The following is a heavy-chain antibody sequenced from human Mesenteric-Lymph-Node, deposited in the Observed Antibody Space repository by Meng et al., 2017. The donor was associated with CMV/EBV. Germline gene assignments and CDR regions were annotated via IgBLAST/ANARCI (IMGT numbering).Heavy chain of an antibody. D-gene: IGHD2-2*01. CDR2: ISTSGDSV. Sequence: GESLKISCVASGFSFSSYAMDWVRRAPGKGLEWVSAISTSGDSVYYADSVKGRFTISRDNSKNTLYPQMNSLRAEDTAVYYCASGVVVPAAISFDYWGQGTLVTVSS. J-gene: IGHJ4*02. CDR3: ASGVVVPAAISFDY. CDR1: GFSFSSYA. V-gene: IGHV3-23*01.